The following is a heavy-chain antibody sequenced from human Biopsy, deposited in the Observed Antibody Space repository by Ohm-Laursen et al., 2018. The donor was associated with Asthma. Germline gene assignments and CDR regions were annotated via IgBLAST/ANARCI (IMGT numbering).Heavy chain of an antibody. CDR1: GFRFSNFA. V-gene: IGHV3-30*01. Sequence: SLRLSCAASGFRFSNFAIHWVRQAPGKGLEWVGVISKDASTQDYADSVKGRFTMARDNSKNTLDLQMNSLSEEDTAVYYCVRDVTEDAFDIWGQGTVVSVSS. CDR2: ISKDASTQ. D-gene: IGHD3-16*02. J-gene: IGHJ3*02. CDR3: VRDVTEDAFDI.